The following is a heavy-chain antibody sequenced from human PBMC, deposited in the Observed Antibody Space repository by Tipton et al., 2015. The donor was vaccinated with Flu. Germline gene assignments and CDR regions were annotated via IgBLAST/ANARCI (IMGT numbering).Heavy chain of an antibody. CDR2: IYPGDSDT. J-gene: IGHJ4*02. D-gene: IGHD2-15*01. Sequence: QLVQSGAEVKKPGESLKISCKGSGYSFTNYWIGWVRQMPGKGLEWMGIIYPGDSDTRYSPSFQGQVTISADKSISTAYLQRSSLKASDPAMYYCAGLRGRYCSGGSCYSRHFFDYWGQGTLVTVSS. CDR3: AGLRGRYCSGGSCYSRHFFDY. V-gene: IGHV5-51*01. CDR1: GYSFTNYW.